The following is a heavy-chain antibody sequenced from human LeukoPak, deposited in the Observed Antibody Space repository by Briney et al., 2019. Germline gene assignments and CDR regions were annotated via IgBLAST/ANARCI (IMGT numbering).Heavy chain of an antibody. D-gene: IGHD2-2*01. Sequence: GGSLRLSCAASGFTFSSYAVHWVRQAPGKGLEWVAVIAYDGSNKYYADSVKGRFTISRDNSKNTLYLQMNSLRAEDTAVYYCARDWSQRWGQGTLVTVSS. CDR3: ARDWSQR. CDR2: IAYDGSNK. V-gene: IGHV3-30-3*01. J-gene: IGHJ4*02. CDR1: GFTFSSYA.